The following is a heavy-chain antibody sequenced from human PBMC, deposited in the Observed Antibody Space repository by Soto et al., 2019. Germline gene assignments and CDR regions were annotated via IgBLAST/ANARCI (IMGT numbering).Heavy chain of an antibody. J-gene: IGHJ6*02. D-gene: IGHD2-15*01. CDR3: AKTMGDCSGGSCSGAYSMDV. CDR1: GFSFNTYA. Sequence: EVQLLESGGGLVQPGGSLRLSCAASGFSFNTYAMSWVRQARGKGPEWVSTVSASGGSTYSADSVKGRFTISRDNSKNTVHLQMNSLRAEDTAVYYCAKTMGDCSGGSCSGAYSMDVWGQGITVTVSS. CDR2: VSASGGST. V-gene: IGHV3-23*01.